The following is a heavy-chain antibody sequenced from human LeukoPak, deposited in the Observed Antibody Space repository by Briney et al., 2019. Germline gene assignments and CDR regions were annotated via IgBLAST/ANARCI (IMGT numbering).Heavy chain of an antibody. J-gene: IGHJ3*02. CDR1: GGSISSYY. Sequence: SETLSLTCTVSGGSISSYYWSWIRQPPGKGLEWIGYIYYSRSTNYNPSLKSRVTISVGTSKNQFSLKLSSVTAADTAVYYCARGETVVTPQAAFDIWGQGTMVTVSS. V-gene: IGHV4-59*01. CDR2: IYYSRST. D-gene: IGHD4-23*01. CDR3: ARGETVVTPQAAFDI.